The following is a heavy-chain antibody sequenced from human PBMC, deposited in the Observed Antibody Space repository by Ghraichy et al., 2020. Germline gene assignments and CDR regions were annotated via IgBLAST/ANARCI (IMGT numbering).Heavy chain of an antibody. CDR2: ISSLSSYI. V-gene: IGHV3-21*01. D-gene: IGHD3-9*01. CDR1: GFTFSTYT. Sequence: GGSLRLSCAASGFTFSTYTMNWVRQAPGKGLEWVSSISSLSSYIYYADSLKGRFTISRDNAKNSLYLQMSSLRAEDTAVYYCARMGHNIDWAPYYYGVDVWGQGTTVTVSS. J-gene: IGHJ6*02. CDR3: ARMGHNIDWAPYYYGVDV.